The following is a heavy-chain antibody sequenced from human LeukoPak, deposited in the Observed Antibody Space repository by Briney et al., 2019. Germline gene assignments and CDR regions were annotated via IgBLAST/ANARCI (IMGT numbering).Heavy chain of an antibody. Sequence: SETLSLTCTVSGDSISSGDYYWSWVRQPAGKGLEWLGRISSSGSTNYNPSLKSRVTISVDTSKNQFSLKLSSVTAADTAVYFCARGPYSYDSSGAFDIWGQGTMVTVSS. D-gene: IGHD3-22*01. CDR3: ARGPYSYDSSGAFDI. V-gene: IGHV4-61*02. CDR2: ISSSGST. CDR1: GDSISSGDYY. J-gene: IGHJ3*02.